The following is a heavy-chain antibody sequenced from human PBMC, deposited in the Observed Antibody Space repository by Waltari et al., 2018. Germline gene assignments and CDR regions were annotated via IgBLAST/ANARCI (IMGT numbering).Heavy chain of an antibody. CDR1: GGSIRSYY. CDR2: IAFSGST. Sequence: QVQLQESGPGLVKPSETLSLTCTVSGGSIRSYYWSWIRTPPGKGLGWVGCIAFSGSTNYNPPLKSRVTISVDTSKNRFSLKRSSVTAADTAVYYCAGLYYYDSSGYVVDYWGQGTLVTVSS. D-gene: IGHD3-22*01. V-gene: IGHV4-59*12. J-gene: IGHJ4*02. CDR3: AGLYYYDSSGYVVDY.